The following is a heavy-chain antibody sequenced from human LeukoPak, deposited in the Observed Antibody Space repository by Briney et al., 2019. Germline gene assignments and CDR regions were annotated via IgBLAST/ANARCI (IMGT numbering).Heavy chain of an antibody. CDR2: IWYDESKK. J-gene: IGHJ4*02. V-gene: IGHV3-33*01. CDR1: GFTFRNYG. Sequence: GTSLRLSCETSGFTFRNYGMHWVRQAPGKGLDWVAVIWYDESKKYYADSVKGRFTISRDISKNTLYLQMNSLRAEDTAVYYCARDDCSTTICLAYWGQGTLVSVSS. CDR3: ARDDCSTTICLAY. D-gene: IGHD2-2*01.